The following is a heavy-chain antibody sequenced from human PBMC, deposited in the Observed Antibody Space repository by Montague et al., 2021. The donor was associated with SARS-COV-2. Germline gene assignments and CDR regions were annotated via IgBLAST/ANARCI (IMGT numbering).Heavy chain of an antibody. CDR2: INHGGST. CDR1: GTSFSGYY. Sequence: SETLSLTCAVHGTSFSGYYWNWIRQPPGKGLEWIGEINHGGSTKYSPSLKSRLTISADTSKNQFSLKLTSVAAAGTAVYYCARLRDGVVPSPILGVGPYYSYYYMDVWGGGTTVTVSS. V-gene: IGHV4-34*01. J-gene: IGHJ6*03. CDR3: ARLRDGVVPSPILGVGPYYSYYYMDV. D-gene: IGHD3-10*01.